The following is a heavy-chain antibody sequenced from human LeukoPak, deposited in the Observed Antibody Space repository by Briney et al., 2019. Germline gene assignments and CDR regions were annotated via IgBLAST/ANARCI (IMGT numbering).Heavy chain of an antibody. CDR1: GYTFTGYY. CDR3: ARSRFSGPDAFDI. Sequence: ASVKVSCKTSGYTFTGYYMNWVRQAPGQGLEWMGWINPNSGGTNYAQKFQGRVTMTRDTSISTAYMELSRLRSDDTAVYYCARSRFSGPDAFDIWGQGTMVTVSS. CDR2: INPNSGGT. J-gene: IGHJ3*02. D-gene: IGHD3-10*01. V-gene: IGHV1-2*02.